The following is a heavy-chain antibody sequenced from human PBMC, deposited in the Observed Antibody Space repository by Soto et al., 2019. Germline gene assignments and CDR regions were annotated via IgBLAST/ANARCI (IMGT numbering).Heavy chain of an antibody. CDR3: ARDRCGGDCGDYYYYGMDV. Sequence: SETLSLTCTVSGASIRRHYWGWIRQPPGKGLEWIGYIDHTGSTDYNPSLKSRVTMSLDTSRNQFSLNLSSVTAADTAVYHCARDRCGGDCGDYYYYGMDVWGQGTTVTVSS. D-gene: IGHD2-21*02. J-gene: IGHJ6*02. CDR2: IDHTGST. V-gene: IGHV4-59*11. CDR1: GASIRRHY.